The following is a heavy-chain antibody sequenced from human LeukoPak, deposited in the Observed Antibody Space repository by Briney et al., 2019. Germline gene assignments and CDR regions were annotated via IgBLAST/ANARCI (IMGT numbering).Heavy chain of an antibody. Sequence: PTETLSLTCAVYGGSFSGYYWSWVRQPPGKGLEWIGEINHSGSTNYNPSLKSRVTISVDTSKNQFSLKLSSVTAADTAVYYCASQRFYYYYYGMDVWGQGTTVTVSS. CDR3: ASQRFYYYYYGMDV. CDR2: INHSGST. J-gene: IGHJ6*02. CDR1: GGSFSGYY. D-gene: IGHD3-3*01. V-gene: IGHV4-34*01.